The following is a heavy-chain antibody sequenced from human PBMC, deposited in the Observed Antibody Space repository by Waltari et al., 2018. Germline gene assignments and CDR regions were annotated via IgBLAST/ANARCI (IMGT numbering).Heavy chain of an antibody. Sequence: QVQLVECGGGVVQPGGSLRLSCAASGCSFSSLAMTWVSQAAGKGLDWVAFIRYDGSITDYGDSVKGRFTISRDNSKNTLYLQMNRLRVEDTAVYYCAKDGYYGSGTYKGMYYFDYWGQGTLVTVSS. CDR3: AKDGYYGSGTYKGMYYFDY. J-gene: IGHJ4*02. V-gene: IGHV3-30*02. CDR2: IRYDGSIT. CDR1: GCSFSSLA. D-gene: IGHD3-10*01.